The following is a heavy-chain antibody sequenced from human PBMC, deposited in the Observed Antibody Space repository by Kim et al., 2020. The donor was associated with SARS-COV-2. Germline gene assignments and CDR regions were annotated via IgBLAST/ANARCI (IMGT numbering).Heavy chain of an antibody. D-gene: IGHD2-8*01. CDR1: GFSLSTRGMC. Sequence: SGPTLVNPPQTLTLTCTFSGFSLSTRGMCVSWIRQSPGKALEWLARIDWDDDKYYSTSLKTRLTISKDSSKNQVVLTMTNVNPVDTATYYCARMTSVGYCTTVSCLRRAWFDPWGQGILVTVSS. CDR3: ARMTSVGYCTTVSCLRRAWFDP. V-gene: IGHV2-70*11. CDR2: IDWDDDK. J-gene: IGHJ5*02.